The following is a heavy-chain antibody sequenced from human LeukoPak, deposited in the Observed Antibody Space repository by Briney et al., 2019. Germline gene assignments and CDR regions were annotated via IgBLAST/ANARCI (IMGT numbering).Heavy chain of an antibody. CDR1: GGSFSGYY. V-gene: IGHV4-34*01. D-gene: IGHD3-22*01. CDR3: ARGPITMIVVVTRGDAFDI. Sequence: PSETLSLTCAVYGGSFSGYYWSWIRQPPGKGLEWIGEINHSGSTNYNPSLKSRVTISVDTSKNQFSLKLSSVTAADTAVYYCARGPITMIVVVTRGDAFDIWGQGTMVTVSS. CDR2: INHSGST. J-gene: IGHJ3*02.